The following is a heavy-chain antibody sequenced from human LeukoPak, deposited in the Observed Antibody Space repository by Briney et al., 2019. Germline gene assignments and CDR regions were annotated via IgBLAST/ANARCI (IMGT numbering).Heavy chain of an antibody. J-gene: IGHJ6*02. D-gene: IGHD4-17*01. CDR1: GGSISSSSYY. Sequence: SETLSLTCTVSGGSISSSSYYWGWIRQPPGKGLEWIGSIYYSGSTYYNPSLKSRVTISVDTSKNQFSLKLSSVTAADTAVYYCARGSRTVTTSNYYCYGMDVWGQGTTVTVSS. V-gene: IGHV4-39*07. CDR3: ARGSRTVTTSNYYCYGMDV. CDR2: IYYSGST.